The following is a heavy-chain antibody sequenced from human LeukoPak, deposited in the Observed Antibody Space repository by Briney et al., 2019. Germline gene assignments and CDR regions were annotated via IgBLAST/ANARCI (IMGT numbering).Heavy chain of an antibody. V-gene: IGHV4-34*01. D-gene: IGHD5-12*01. Sequence: PSETLSLTCAVYGGSFSDYYWSWIRQPPGKGLEWIGEINHSGSTNYNPSLKSRVTISVDTSKNRFSLKLSSVTAADTAVYYCARVVATIYWFDPWGQGTLVTVSS. CDR3: ARVVATIYWFDP. CDR1: GGSFSDYY. CDR2: INHSGST. J-gene: IGHJ5*02.